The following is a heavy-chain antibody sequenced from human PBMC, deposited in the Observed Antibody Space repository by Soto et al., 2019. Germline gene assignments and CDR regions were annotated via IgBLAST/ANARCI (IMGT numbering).Heavy chain of an antibody. J-gene: IGHJ4*02. CDR3: ARQQAYYYDSSGYVSDY. Sequence: ASGKVSCKASGGTFSSYSISWVRQAPGQGLEWMGGIIPIFGTANYAQKFQGRVTITADESTSTAYMELSSLRSEDTAVYYCARQQAYYYDSSGYVSDYWGQGTLVTVSS. V-gene: IGHV1-69*13. D-gene: IGHD3-22*01. CDR1: GGTFSSYS. CDR2: IIPIFGTA.